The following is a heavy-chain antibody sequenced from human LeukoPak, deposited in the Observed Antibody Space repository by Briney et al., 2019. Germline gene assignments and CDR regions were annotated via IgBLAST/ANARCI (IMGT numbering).Heavy chain of an antibody. Sequence: GGSLRLSCAASGFTFSSYAMSWVRQAPGKGLEWVSGINWNGGSTGYADSVKGRFTISRDNAKNSLYLQMNSLRAEDTALYYCAREYSSGSYYYYYMDVWGKGTTVTVSS. CDR1: GFTFSSYA. V-gene: IGHV3-20*04. CDR3: AREYSSGSYYYYYMDV. D-gene: IGHD6-25*01. J-gene: IGHJ6*03. CDR2: INWNGGST.